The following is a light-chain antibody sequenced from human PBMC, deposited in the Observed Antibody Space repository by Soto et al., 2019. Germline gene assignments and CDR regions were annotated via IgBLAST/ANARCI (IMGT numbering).Light chain of an antibody. CDR2: GAS. J-gene: IGKJ1*01. CDR1: QSVSSN. V-gene: IGKV3-15*01. CDR3: QQYNNWPHVA. Sequence: EIVMTQSPATLSVSPGERATLSCRASQSVSSNLAWYQQKPGQAPRLLIYGASTRATGIPARFSGSGSGTELSLTISSLQSEDLAVYYCQQYNNWPHVAFGQGTKVEIK.